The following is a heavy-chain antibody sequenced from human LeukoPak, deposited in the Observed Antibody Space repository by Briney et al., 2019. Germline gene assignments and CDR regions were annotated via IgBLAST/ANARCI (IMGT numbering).Heavy chain of an antibody. CDR3: ARDETYYDYVWGSYRPYYFDY. CDR1: GYTFTGYY. J-gene: IGHJ4*02. Sequence: GASVKVSCKAFGYTFTGYYMQWVRQAPGQGLEWMGWINPNSGGTNYAQKFQGRVTMTRDTSISTAYMELSRLRSDDTAVYYCARDETYYDYVWGSYRPYYFDYWGQGTLVTVSS. D-gene: IGHD3-16*02. CDR2: INPNSGGT. V-gene: IGHV1-2*02.